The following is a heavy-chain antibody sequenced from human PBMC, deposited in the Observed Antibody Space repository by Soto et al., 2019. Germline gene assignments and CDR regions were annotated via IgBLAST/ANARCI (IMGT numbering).Heavy chain of an antibody. V-gene: IGHV3-30*18. CDR1: GFTFSSYG. CDR2: ISYDGSNK. Sequence: QVQLVESGGGVVQPGRSLRLSCAASGFTFSSYGMHWVRQAPGKGLEWVAVISYDGSNKYYADSVKGRFTISRDNSKNTLYLQMNSLRAEDTAVYYCAKDFEYCSSTSCSPYYYYGMDVW. CDR3: AKDFEYCSSTSCSPYYYYGMDV. J-gene: IGHJ6*01. D-gene: IGHD2-2*01.